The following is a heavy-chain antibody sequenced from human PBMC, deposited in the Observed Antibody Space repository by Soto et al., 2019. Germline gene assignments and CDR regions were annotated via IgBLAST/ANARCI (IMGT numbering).Heavy chain of an antibody. J-gene: IGHJ5*02. V-gene: IGHV4-59*01. CDR3: ARGEEGSGYYSQGPLYNWFDP. CDR1: GGSINSYF. CDR2: IYYSGST. Sequence: SETLSLTCTVSGGSINSYFWSWIRQSPGKGLEWIGHIYYSGSTSYSPSLKSRVSISVDTSKNQFSLEVHSVTAADTAVYYCARGEEGSGYYSQGPLYNWFDPWGQGTLVTVSS. D-gene: IGHD3-22*01.